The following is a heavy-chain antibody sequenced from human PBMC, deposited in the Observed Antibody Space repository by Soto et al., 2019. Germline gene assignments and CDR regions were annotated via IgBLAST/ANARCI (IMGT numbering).Heavy chain of an antibody. Sequence: GRSLRLSCAASGFTFSSYWMHWVRQAPGKGLVWVSRINSDGSSTSYADSVKGRFTISRDNAKNTLYLQMNSLRAEDTAVYYCARDLFGVAVAGTWWDYYYYGMDVWGQGTTVTVSS. CDR3: ARDLFGVAVAGTWWDYYYYGMDV. CDR1: GFTFSSYW. D-gene: IGHD6-19*01. J-gene: IGHJ6*02. V-gene: IGHV3-74*01. CDR2: INSDGSST.